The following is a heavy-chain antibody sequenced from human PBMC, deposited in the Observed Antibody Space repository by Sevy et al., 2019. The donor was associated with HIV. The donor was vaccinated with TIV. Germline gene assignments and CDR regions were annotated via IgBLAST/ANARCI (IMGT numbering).Heavy chain of an antibody. D-gene: IGHD1-20*01. CDR1: GFTFSDYY. Sequence: GGSLRLSCAASGFTFSDYYMSWIRQAPGKGLEWLSYISSSSSYITYADSVKGRFTISRDNAKNSLYLQMNSLRAEDMALYYCARDIKRQYRDSLDYWGQGTLVTVSS. CDR2: ISSSSSYI. V-gene: IGHV3-11*06. CDR3: ARDIKRQYRDSLDY. J-gene: IGHJ4*02.